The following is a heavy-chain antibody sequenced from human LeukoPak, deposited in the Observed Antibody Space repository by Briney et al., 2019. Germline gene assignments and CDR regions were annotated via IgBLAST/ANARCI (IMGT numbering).Heavy chain of an antibody. V-gene: IGHV3-21*01. Sequence: GGSLRLSCAASGFTFSSYSMNWVRQAPGKGLEWVSSISSSSYIYYADSVKGRFTISRDNAKNSLYLQMNSLRAEDTAVYYCARDMRFSCSSTSCYVGHFDYWGQGTLVTVSS. D-gene: IGHD2-2*01. J-gene: IGHJ4*02. CDR1: GFTFSSYS. CDR2: ISSSSYI. CDR3: ARDMRFSCSSTSCYVGHFDY.